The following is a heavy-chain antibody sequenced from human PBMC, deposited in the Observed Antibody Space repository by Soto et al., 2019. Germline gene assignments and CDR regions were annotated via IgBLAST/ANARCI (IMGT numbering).Heavy chain of an antibody. Sequence: QVQLVQSGAEVKKPGASVKVSCKASGYTFTSYGISWVRQAPGQGLEWMGWISAYNGNTNYAQKLQGRVTVTTDTSTSTAYMELSSQRSGVTAVYYCARDACSSTYCKGNWFDPWGQGTLVTVSS. CDR3: ARDACSSTYCKGNWFDP. D-gene: IGHD2-2*01. V-gene: IGHV1-18*04. J-gene: IGHJ5*02. CDR1: GYTFTSYG. CDR2: ISAYNGNT.